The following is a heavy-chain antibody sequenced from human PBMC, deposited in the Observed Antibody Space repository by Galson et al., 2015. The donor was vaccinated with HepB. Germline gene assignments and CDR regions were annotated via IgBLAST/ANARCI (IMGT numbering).Heavy chain of an antibody. D-gene: IGHD2-2*01. CDR2: INHSGST. J-gene: IGHJ3*02. CDR1: GGSFSGYY. Sequence: LSLTCAVYGGSFSGYYWSWIRQPPGKGLEWIGEINHSGSTNYNPSLKSRVTISVDTSKNQFSLRLSSVTAADTAVYYCALYARRSDAFDIWGQGTMVTVSS. V-gene: IGHV4-34*01. CDR3: ALYARRSDAFDI.